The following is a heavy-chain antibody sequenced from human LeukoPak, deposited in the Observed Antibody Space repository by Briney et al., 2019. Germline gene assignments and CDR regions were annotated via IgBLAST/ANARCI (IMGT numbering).Heavy chain of an antibody. CDR2: ISAYNGNT. CDR3: ARDSGMVRGTVDY. V-gene: IGHV1-18*01. J-gene: IGHJ4*02. D-gene: IGHD3-10*01. CDR1: GYTLTSYG. Sequence: ASVKVSCKASGYTLTSYGISWVRQAPGQRLEWMGWISAYNGNTSYAQKFQGRVTMTRDTSTSTVYMELSSLRSEDTAVYYCARDSGMVRGTVDYWGQGTLVTVSS.